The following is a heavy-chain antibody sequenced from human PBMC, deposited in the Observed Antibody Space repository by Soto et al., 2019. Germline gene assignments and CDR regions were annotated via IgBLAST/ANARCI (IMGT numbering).Heavy chain of an antibody. Sequence: LSLTCTVSGGSISSSSYYWGWIRQAPGKGLEWVSSISGSGHTISYADSVKGRFTISRDNAKNSLYLQMNSLRAEDTAVHFCARGSRLFRCWGQGTLVTVSS. CDR2: ISGSGHTI. D-gene: IGHD6-25*01. CDR3: ARGSRLFRC. V-gene: IGHV3-11*01. CDR1: GGSISSSSYY. J-gene: IGHJ4*02.